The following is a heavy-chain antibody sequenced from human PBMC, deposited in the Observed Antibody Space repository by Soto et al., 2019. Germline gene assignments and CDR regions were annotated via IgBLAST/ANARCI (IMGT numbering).Heavy chain of an antibody. D-gene: IGHD2-15*01. CDR2: IYYSGST. V-gene: IGHV4-31*03. CDR1: GGSISSGGYY. CDR3: ARDVCSGGSCYSKGAWYFDL. Sequence: SETLSLTCTVSGGSISSGGYYWSWIRQHPGKGREWIGYIYYSGSTYYNPSLKSRVTISIATSKNQFSLKLSSVTAAERAVYYCARDVCSGGSCYSKGAWYFDLWGRGTLVTVSS. J-gene: IGHJ2*01.